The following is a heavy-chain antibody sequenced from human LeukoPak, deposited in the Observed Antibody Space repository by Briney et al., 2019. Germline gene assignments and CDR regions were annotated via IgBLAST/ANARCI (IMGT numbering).Heavy chain of an antibody. CDR1: GGSISSSSYY. V-gene: IGHV4-39*07. CDR3: AYGIVGARYFDY. Sequence: SETLSLTCTVSGGSISSSSYYWGWIRQPPGKGLEWIGSIYYSGSTYYNPSLKSRVTISVDTSKNQFSLKLSSVTAADTAVYYCAYGIVGARYFDYWGQGTLVTVSS. CDR2: IYYSGST. D-gene: IGHD1-26*01. J-gene: IGHJ4*02.